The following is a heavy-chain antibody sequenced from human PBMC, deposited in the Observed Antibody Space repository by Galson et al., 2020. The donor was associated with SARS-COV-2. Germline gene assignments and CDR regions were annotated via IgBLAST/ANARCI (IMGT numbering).Heavy chain of an antibody. J-gene: IGHJ4*02. CDR1: GGSISSYY. Sequence: ASETLSLTCTVSGGSISSYYWSWIRQPPGKGLEWIGYIYYSGSTNYNPSLKSRVTISVDTSKNQFSLKLSSVTAADTAVYYCARVVVGTTVVTLITYYFDYWGQGTLVTVSS. CDR3: ARVVVGTTVVTLITYYFDY. V-gene: IGHV4-59*12. CDR2: IYYSGST. D-gene: IGHD4-17*01.